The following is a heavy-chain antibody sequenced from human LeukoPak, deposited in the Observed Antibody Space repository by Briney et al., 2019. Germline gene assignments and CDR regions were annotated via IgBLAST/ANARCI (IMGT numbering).Heavy chain of an antibody. D-gene: IGHD5-18*01. CDR3: ARGTGYSYGHGNFDL. Sequence: SSETLSLTCSVSGGSISSSSYYWGWIRQPPGKGLEWIGEIYHSGSTNYNPSLKSRVTISVDKSKNQFSLTLSSVTAADTAVYYCARGTGYSYGHGNFDLWGRGTLVTVSS. CDR2: IYHSGST. CDR1: GGSISSSSYY. V-gene: IGHV4-39*07. J-gene: IGHJ2*01.